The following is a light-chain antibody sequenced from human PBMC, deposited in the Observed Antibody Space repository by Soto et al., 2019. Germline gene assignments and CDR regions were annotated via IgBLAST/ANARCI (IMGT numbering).Light chain of an antibody. J-gene: IGKJ3*01. CDR3: QQYGSAPPT. V-gene: IGKV3-20*01. CDR2: HAS. CDR1: ESIDNNF. Sequence: EIVLTQSPGTLSLSPGERATLSCRASESIDNNFLAWYQQKPGQAPRFLIYHASSRATGIPNRFSGSGSGTDFTLTIRRLEPEDFAVYYCQQYGSAPPTFGPGTKVDVK.